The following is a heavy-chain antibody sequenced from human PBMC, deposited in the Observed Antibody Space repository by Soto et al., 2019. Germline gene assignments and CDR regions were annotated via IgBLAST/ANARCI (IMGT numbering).Heavy chain of an antibody. CDR2: ISGSGGST. CDR3: AKDGYGQEYSSSWAYYYYYMDV. D-gene: IGHD6-13*01. Sequence: EVQLLESGGGLVQPGGSLRLSCAASGFTFSSYAMSWVRQAPGKGLEWVSAISGSGGSTYYADSVKGRFTISRDNSKNTLYLQMKSMRTEDTAVYYCAKDGYGQEYSSSWAYYYYYMDVWGKGTTVTVSS. J-gene: IGHJ6*03. V-gene: IGHV3-23*01. CDR1: GFTFSSYA.